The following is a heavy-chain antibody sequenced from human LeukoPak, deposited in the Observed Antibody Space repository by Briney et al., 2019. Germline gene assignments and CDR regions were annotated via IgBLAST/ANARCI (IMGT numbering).Heavy chain of an antibody. J-gene: IGHJ4*02. CDR1: GFSFSSYA. V-gene: IGHV3-30*01. CDR2: ISYDGSNK. D-gene: IGHD6-13*01. CDR3: ARDPAAGWIDY. Sequence: PGGSLRLSCAASGFSFSSYAMHWVRQAPGKGLEWVAVISYDGSNKYYADSVKGRFTISRDNSKNTLYLQMNSLRAEDTAVYYCARDPAAGWIDYWGQGTLVTVSS.